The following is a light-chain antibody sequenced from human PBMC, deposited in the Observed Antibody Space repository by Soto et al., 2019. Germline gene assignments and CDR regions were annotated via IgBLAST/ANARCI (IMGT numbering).Light chain of an antibody. CDR2: AAS. CDR1: QGIRND. Sequence: DIQMTQSPSSLSASIGDRVTITCRASQGIRNDLGWYQQKPGKAPKRLIYAASSLQSGVPARFSGSGSGTDFTLTISSLQSEDFAVYYCQQYHNWPPQYTFGQGTKLQIK. J-gene: IGKJ2*01. CDR3: QQYHNWPPQYT. V-gene: IGKV1-17*01.